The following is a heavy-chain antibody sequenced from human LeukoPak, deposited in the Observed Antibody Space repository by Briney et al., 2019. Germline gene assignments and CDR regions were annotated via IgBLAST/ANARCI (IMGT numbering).Heavy chain of an antibody. V-gene: IGHV5-51*01. CDR1: GYSFTTYW. Sequence: GESLKISCKGSGYSFTTYWIAWVRQVPGKGLEWMGIIHPRDSDIRYNPPFQGQVTISADKSISTAYLQWNSLRASDTAIYYCARMIGLGEVSPYFDYWGQGSLVTVSS. D-gene: IGHD3-16*02. CDR3: ARMIGLGEVSPYFDY. J-gene: IGHJ4*02. CDR2: IHPRDSDI.